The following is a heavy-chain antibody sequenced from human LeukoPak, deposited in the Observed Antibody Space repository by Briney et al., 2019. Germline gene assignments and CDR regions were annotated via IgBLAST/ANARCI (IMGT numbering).Heavy chain of an antibody. CDR1: GGSISSYY. Sequence: PSETLSLTCTVSGGSISSYYWSWIRQPPGKGLEWIGYIYYSGSTNYNPSLKSRVTISVDTSKNQFSLKLSSVTAADTAVYYCAREERGGIWWIAFDIWGQGTMVTVSS. V-gene: IGHV4-59*12. CDR2: IYYSGST. CDR3: AREERGGIWWIAFDI. J-gene: IGHJ3*02. D-gene: IGHD4/OR15-4a*01.